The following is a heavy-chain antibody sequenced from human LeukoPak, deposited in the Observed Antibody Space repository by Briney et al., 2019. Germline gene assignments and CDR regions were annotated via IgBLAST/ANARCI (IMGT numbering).Heavy chain of an antibody. D-gene: IGHD5-24*01. CDR2: INSDGSST. CDR1: GFTFSTYW. V-gene: IGHV3-74*01. CDR3: VRDREQNDNGDY. J-gene: IGHJ4*02. Sequence: PGGSLRLSCAASGFTFSTYWMHWVRQAPGKGLVWVSRINSDGSSTNYADSVEGRFTISRDNAKNTLYLQMNSLRAEDTAVYYCVRDREQNDNGDYWGQGTLVTVSS.